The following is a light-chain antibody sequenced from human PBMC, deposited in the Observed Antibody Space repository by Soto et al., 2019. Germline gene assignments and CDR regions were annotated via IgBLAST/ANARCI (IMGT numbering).Light chain of an antibody. V-gene: IGLV2-14*01. CDR1: SSDFGGYNY. Sequence: QSALTQPASVSGSPGQSITISCTGTSSDFGGYNYVSWHQQHPVKAPKLMIYDVTNRPSGVSDRFSGSKSGNTASLTISGLQAEDEADYYCRSYTSSSTPYVFGTGTKVTVL. CDR2: DVT. CDR3: RSYTSSSTPYV. J-gene: IGLJ1*01.